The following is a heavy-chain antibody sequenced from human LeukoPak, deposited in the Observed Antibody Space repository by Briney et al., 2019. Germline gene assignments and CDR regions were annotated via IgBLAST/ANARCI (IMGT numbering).Heavy chain of an antibody. Sequence: GGSLRLSCAASGFTFSTYGMHWVRQAPGKGLEWVADIKQDGSEQYYVDSVRGRFTISRDNGKNSLYLQMNSLRVEDTAVYFCARDSTGWQADSFDIWGQGTVVTVSS. CDR1: GFTFSTYG. D-gene: IGHD2-8*02. CDR3: ARDSTGWQADSFDI. J-gene: IGHJ3*02. V-gene: IGHV3-7*01. CDR2: IKQDGSEQ.